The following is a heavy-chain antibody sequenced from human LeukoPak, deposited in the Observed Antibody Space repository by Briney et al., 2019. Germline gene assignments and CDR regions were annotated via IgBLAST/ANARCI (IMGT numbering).Heavy chain of an antibody. CDR1: GGSINSSNYN. CDR2: AYYSGST. Sequence: PSETLSLTCTVSGGSINSSNYNWGWIRQPPRRGPEWLASAYYSGSTYYNPSLKSRVTISVDTSKNQFSLKLRSVTAADTAFYYCTKEGDVVGATIDSWGQGTLVTVSS. J-gene: IGHJ4*02. D-gene: IGHD1-26*01. CDR3: TKEGDVVGATIDS. V-gene: IGHV4-39*07.